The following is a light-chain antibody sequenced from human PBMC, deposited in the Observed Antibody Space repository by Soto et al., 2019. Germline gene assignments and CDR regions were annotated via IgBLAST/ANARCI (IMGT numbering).Light chain of an antibody. Sequence: QSALTQPHSASGSPGQSVTISCTGTSSDVGAYKYVSWYQQYPGKAPKLMIYEVSKRPSGVPDRFSGSKSGNTSSLTVSGLQAEDEADYYCTSYVGSNILVFGGGTKLTVL. CDR1: SSDVGAYKY. CDR3: TSYVGSNILV. V-gene: IGLV2-8*01. J-gene: IGLJ2*01. CDR2: EVS.